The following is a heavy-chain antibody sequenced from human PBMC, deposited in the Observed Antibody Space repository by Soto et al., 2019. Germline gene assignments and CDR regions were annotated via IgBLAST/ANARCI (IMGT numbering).Heavy chain of an antibody. Sequence: QVQLQESGPGLVKPSETLSLTCTVSNGSIVNYYWSWIRQPPGKGLEWIGFIYYSGSTNYNPSLKSRVTISVDMSKNQLSLRLSSVTAADTAVYYCASRLTEATTTGDGVDIWGQGTMVTVSS. V-gene: IGHV4-59*01. D-gene: IGHD3-9*01. CDR1: NGSIVNYY. J-gene: IGHJ3*02. CDR3: ASRLTEATTTGDGVDI. CDR2: IYYSGST.